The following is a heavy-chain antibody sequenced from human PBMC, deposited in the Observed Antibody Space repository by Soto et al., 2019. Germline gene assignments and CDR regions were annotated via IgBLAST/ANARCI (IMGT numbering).Heavy chain of an antibody. J-gene: IGHJ5*02. V-gene: IGHV4-34*01. Sequence: SVPLSVTCAVDWGYISSYYWSRIRKNTGKGLEWIGVINHSGSTNYDPSLKSRVTISIDTSKNQVSLTLSSVTAADTAVYYCARGEPRFMEWLLLSEYFDPWGQGTLVTVSS. CDR1: WGYISSYY. CDR3: ARGEPRFMEWLLLSEYFDP. CDR2: INHSGST. D-gene: IGHD3-3*01.